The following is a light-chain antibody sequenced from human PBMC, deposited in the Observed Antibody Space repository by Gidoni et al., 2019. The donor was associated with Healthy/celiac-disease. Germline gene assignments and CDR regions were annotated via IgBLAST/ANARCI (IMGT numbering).Light chain of an antibody. CDR3: QQYYSYPLT. CDR2: AAS. V-gene: IGKV1-8*01. Sequence: AIRMTQSPSSFSASTGARVTITCRASQGISSYLAWYQQKPGKAPKLLIYAASTLQSGVPSRFSGSGSGTDFTLTISCLQSEDFATYYCQQYYSYPLTFGGXTKVEIK. J-gene: IGKJ4*01. CDR1: QGISSY.